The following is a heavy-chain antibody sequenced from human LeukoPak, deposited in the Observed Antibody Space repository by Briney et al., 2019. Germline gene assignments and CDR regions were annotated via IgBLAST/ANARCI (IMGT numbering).Heavy chain of an antibody. D-gene: IGHD1-14*01. CDR3: TRYNNDHFDY. CDR2: IAYDGSRA. CDR1: GFTFGGYG. Sequence: GGSLRLSCAGSGFTFGGYGMHWFRQTPGKGLEWVAVIAYDGSRAFYADSVQGRFTISRDNSKNTMSVQMDDLRAEDTAVYYCTRYNNDHFDYWGQGTLVTVSS. J-gene: IGHJ4*02. V-gene: IGHV3-33*01.